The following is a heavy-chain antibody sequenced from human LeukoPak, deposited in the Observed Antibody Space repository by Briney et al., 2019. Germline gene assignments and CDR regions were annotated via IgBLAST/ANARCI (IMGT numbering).Heavy chain of an antibody. Sequence: ASVKVSCKASGYTFTSYAMHWVRQAPGQRLEWMGWINADNGNTNYSQKFQGRVTITRYTSASTAYMELSSLRSEVTAVYYCARGPKIVVVPAVNWFDPWGQGTLVTVSS. CDR2: INADNGNT. J-gene: IGHJ5*02. D-gene: IGHD2-2*01. CDR3: ARGPKIVVVPAVNWFDP. CDR1: GYTFTSYA. V-gene: IGHV1-3*01.